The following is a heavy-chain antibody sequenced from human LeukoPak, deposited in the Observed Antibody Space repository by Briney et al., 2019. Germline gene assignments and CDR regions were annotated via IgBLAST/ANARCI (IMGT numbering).Heavy chain of an antibody. J-gene: IGHJ4*02. Sequence: SETLSLTCAVYGGSFSGYYWSWIRQPPGKGLEWVGEINHSGSTNYNPSLKSRVTISVDTSKNQFSLKLSSVTAADTAVYYCASLGSGWYRGDHDYWGQGTLVTVSS. CDR2: INHSGST. V-gene: IGHV4-34*01. CDR3: ASLGSGWYRGDHDY. D-gene: IGHD6-19*01. CDR1: GGSFSGYY.